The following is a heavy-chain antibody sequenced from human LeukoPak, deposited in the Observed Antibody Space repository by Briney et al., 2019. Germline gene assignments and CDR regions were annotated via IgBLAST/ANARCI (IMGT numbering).Heavy chain of an antibody. CDR2: IYYSGTT. CDR1: HGSISTYY. D-gene: IGHD1-26*01. CDR3: ARASSGGSSIDS. Sequence: PSETLSLTCTVSHGSISTYYWNWIRQPPGKGLEWIGYIYYSGTTNYNPSLKSRVTISVDTSKNQFSLKVNSMTAADTAVYYCARASSGGSSIDSWGQGTLVTVSS. J-gene: IGHJ4*02. V-gene: IGHV4-59*01.